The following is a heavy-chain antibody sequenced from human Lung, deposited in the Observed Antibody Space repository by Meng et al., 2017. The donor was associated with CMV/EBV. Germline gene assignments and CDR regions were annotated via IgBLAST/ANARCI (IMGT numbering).Heavy chain of an antibody. CDR3: ARVLETGAAFDV. J-gene: IGHJ3*01. V-gene: IGHV3-21*01. CDR1: GFTLSRYS. D-gene: IGHD3-3*01. Sequence: GGSXRLXCAASGFTLSRYSMNWVRQAPGKGLEWVSSISTSSSYLYYRDSVKGRFTISRDNAMNSLSLQMKSLRAEDTAVYYCARVLETGAAFDVWGQGTMVTVSS. CDR2: ISTSSSYL.